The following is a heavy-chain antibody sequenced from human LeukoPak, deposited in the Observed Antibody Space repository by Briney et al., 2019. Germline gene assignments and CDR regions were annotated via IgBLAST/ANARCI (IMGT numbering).Heavy chain of an antibody. V-gene: IGHV4-61*02. D-gene: IGHD3-22*01. CDR2: IYTSGST. Sequence: PSETLSLTCTVSGGSISSGGYYWSWIRQPAGKGLEWIGRIYTSGSTNYNPSLKSRVTISVDTSKNQFSLKLSSVTAADTAVYYCARSMIADAFDIWGQGTMVTVSS. CDR1: GGSISSGGYY. CDR3: ARSMIADAFDI. J-gene: IGHJ3*02.